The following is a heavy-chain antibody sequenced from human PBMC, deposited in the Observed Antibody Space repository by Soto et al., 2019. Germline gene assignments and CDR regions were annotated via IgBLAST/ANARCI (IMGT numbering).Heavy chain of an antibody. Sequence: SETLSLTCAVSGGSISSGGYSWSWIRQPPGKGLEWIGYIYHSGSTYYNPSLKSRVTISVDTSKNQFSLKLSSVTAADTAVYYWARSPTTVTHWFYPWGQGTLVTVSS. CDR1: GGSISSGGYS. J-gene: IGHJ5*02. V-gene: IGHV4-30-2*01. CDR3: ARSPTTVTHWFYP. D-gene: IGHD4-4*01. CDR2: IYHSGST.